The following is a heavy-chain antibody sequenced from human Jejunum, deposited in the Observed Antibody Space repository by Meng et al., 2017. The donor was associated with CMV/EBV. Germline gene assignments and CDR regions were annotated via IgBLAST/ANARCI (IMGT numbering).Heavy chain of an antibody. CDR1: SIRNSNNY. CDR2: IYYSGNK. Sequence: SIRNSNNYWGWIRQPPGKGLEWIGNIYYSGNKFYNPSLKGRVTMSVDTSKNHFSLKLTSVTAADTAVYYCARDLSPSMAPRGWCDPWGQGTLVTVSS. D-gene: IGHD6-6*01. J-gene: IGHJ5*02. CDR3: ARDLSPSMAPRGWCDP. V-gene: IGHV4-39*07.